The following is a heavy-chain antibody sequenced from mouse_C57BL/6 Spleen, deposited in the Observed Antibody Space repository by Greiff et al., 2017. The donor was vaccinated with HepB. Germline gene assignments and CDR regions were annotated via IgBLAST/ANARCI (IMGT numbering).Heavy chain of an antibody. CDR2: IYPRSGNT. V-gene: IGHV1-81*01. CDR1: GYTFTSYG. Sequence: QVQLQQSGAELARPGASVKLSCKASGYTFTSYGISWVKQRTGQGLEWIGEIYPRSGNTYYNEKFKGKATLTADKSSSTAYMELRSLTSEDSAVYFCARSGGYDYDERYYCDYWGQGTTLTVSS. CDR3: ARSGGYDYDERYYCDY. D-gene: IGHD2-4*01. J-gene: IGHJ2*01.